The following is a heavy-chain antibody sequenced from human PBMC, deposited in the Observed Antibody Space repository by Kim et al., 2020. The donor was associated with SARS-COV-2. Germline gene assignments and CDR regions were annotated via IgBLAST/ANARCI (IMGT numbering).Heavy chain of an antibody. D-gene: IGHD5-12*01. Sequence: GESLKISCNASGYSFTRSWIGWVRQMPGKGLEWMGSVYPGDSDTRYRPAFQGQVTISADKSTSTAYLQWNSLKASDTAIYYCARPTRAGGHNSAYDPPDRWGQGTLVTVSS. CDR3: ARPTRAGGHNSAYDPPDR. CDR2: VYPGDSDT. CDR1: GYSFTRSW. V-gene: IGHV5-51*01. J-gene: IGHJ4*02.